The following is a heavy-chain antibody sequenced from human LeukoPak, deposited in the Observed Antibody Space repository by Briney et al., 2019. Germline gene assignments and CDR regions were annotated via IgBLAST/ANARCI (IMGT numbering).Heavy chain of an antibody. CDR1: GGSISNYY. V-gene: IGHV4-59*01. CDR3: ARGGYCSSSSCYGDDAFDI. J-gene: IGHJ3*02. D-gene: IGHD2-2*01. CDR2: IYYSGST. Sequence: PLETLSLTCTVSGGSISNYYCCWIRQPPGKGLEWIGYIYYSGSTNYNPSLKSRVSISADTSKKQFSLKLTSVTAAETAMSHCARGGYCSSSSCYGDDAFDIWGQGKMVTVSS.